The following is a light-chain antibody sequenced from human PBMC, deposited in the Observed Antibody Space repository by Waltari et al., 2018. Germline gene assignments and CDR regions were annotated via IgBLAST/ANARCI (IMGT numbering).Light chain of an antibody. CDR1: QTISRY. V-gene: IGKV1-39*01. Sequence: DIQMTQSPSSLSASVGDRVTITCRASQTISRYLNWYQQKPGKAPNLLIYAASSLQSGVPSRFSGSGSGRDFTLIITSLQPEDFATYYCQESYSFSRAFGQGTKVEIK. CDR3: QESYSFSRA. J-gene: IGKJ1*01. CDR2: AAS.